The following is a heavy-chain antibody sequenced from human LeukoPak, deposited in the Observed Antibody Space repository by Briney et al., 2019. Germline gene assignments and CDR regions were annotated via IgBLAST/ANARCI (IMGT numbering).Heavy chain of an antibody. J-gene: IGHJ4*02. CDR2: MNPNSGNT. D-gene: IGHD3-22*01. V-gene: IGHV1-8*01. CDR3: AGRVASSGTPLGY. Sequence: GASVKVSCKASGYTFTSYDINWVRQATGQALEWMGWMNPNSGNTGYAQKFQGRVTMTRNTSINTAYMEVSSLRSEDTAVYYCAGRVASSGTPLGYWGQGTLVTVSS. CDR1: GYTFTSYD.